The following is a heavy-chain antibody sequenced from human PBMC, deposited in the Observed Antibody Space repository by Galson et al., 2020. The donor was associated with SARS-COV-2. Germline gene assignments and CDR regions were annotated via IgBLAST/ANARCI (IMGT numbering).Heavy chain of an antibody. Sequence: LGESLKISCEVSGFTFNDFWMSWFRQAPGQGLEWVTNIKGDGSETNYADFVKGRFSISRDNAANSLYLQMNSLRVEDSAVYYCSREGWQGGYWGQGTRVTVSS. V-gene: IGHV3-7*01. CDR1: GFTFNDFW. J-gene: IGHJ4*02. CDR3: SREGWQGGY. D-gene: IGHD6-19*01. CDR2: IKGDGSET.